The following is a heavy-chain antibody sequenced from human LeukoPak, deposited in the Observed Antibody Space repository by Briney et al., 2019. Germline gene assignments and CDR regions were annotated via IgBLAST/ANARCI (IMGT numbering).Heavy chain of an antibody. CDR2: IWYGGSNK. CDR1: GFTFSSYG. D-gene: IGHD2-21*02. J-gene: IGHJ4*02. V-gene: IGHV3-33*08. CDR3: TTDQRENGDLFDY. Sequence: GRSLRLSCAASGFTFSSYGMHWVRQAPGKGLEWVAVIWYGGSNKYYADSVKGRFTISRDNSKNTLYLQMNSLKTEDTAVYYCTTDQRENGDLFDYWGQGTLVTVSS.